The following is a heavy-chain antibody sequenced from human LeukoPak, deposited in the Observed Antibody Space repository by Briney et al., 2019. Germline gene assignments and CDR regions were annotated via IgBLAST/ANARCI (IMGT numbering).Heavy chain of an antibody. CDR1: FDSLSSQY. J-gene: IGHJ2*01. V-gene: IGHV4-59*11. D-gene: IGHD4-23*01. CDR3: ARGGYGGNFCWYFDL. Sequence: SETVSLTCPFSFDSLSSQYWSWIRQPPGKGLEWIGYIFYSGTTNYNPSLKSRVTLSIDTSKKEFSLTLTSVTAADTAVYYCARGGYGGNFCWYFDLWGRGTLGTVSS. CDR2: IFYSGTT.